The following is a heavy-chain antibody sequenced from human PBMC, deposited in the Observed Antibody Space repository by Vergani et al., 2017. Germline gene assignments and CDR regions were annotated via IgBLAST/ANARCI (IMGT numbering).Heavy chain of an antibody. V-gene: IGHV4-34*01. J-gene: IGHJ4*02. CDR2: IYYSGST. Sequence: QVQLQQWGAGLLKPSETLSLTCAVYGGSFSGYYWGWIRQPPGKGLEWIGSIYYSGSTYYNPSLKSRVTISVDTSKNQFSLKLSSVTAADTAVYYCARLRNYYDSSGYYPADFDYWGQGTLVTVSS. CDR3: ARLRNYYDSSGYYPADFDY. CDR1: GGSFSGYY. D-gene: IGHD3-22*01.